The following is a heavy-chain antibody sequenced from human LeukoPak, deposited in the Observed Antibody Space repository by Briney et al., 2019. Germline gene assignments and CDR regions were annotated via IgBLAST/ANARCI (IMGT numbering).Heavy chain of an antibody. CDR3: ARHEKRYFDPTAAFDI. J-gene: IGHJ3*02. Sequence: ASVKVSCKASGYTFTSHYMHWVRQAPGQGLEWMGTINPNGGSTSYAQRFQGRVTMTRDTSTSTVYMEVSSLRSEDTAVYYCARHEKRYFDPTAAFDIWGQGTMVTVSS. CDR2: INPNGGST. V-gene: IGHV1-46*01. D-gene: IGHD3-9*01. CDR1: GYTFTSHY.